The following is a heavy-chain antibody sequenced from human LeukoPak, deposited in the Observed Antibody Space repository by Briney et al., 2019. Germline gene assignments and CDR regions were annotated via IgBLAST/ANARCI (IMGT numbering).Heavy chain of an antibody. V-gene: IGHV3-30-3*01. J-gene: IGHJ4*02. CDR2: ISYDGSSK. Sequence: PGGSLRLSCAASGFTFRNFAMHWVRQAPGKGLEWVAVISYDGSSKYYADSVKGRFTISRDNSKKTLYLQMDSLRAEDTAVYYCARGSTYYGSGSPPAHNWGQGTLVTVSS. CDR3: ARGSTYYGSGSPPAHN. CDR1: GFTFRNFA. D-gene: IGHD3-10*01.